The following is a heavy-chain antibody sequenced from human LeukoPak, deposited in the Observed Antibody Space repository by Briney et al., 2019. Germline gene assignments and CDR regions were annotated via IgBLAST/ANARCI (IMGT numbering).Heavy chain of an antibody. J-gene: IGHJ6*03. CDR2: IYSGGST. V-gene: IGHV3-66*01. CDR3: ARDLTGGSRYYFYYMDV. Sequence: PGGSLRLSCAASGFTVSSNYMSWVRQAPGKGLEWVSVIYSGGSTYYADSVTGRFTISRDNSKNTLYLQMNSLRAEDTAVYYCARDLTGGSRYYFYYMDVWGKGTTVTISS. CDR1: GFTVSSNY. D-gene: IGHD2-8*02.